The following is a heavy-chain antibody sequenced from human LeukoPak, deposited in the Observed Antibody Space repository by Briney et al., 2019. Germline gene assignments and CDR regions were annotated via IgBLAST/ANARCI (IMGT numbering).Heavy chain of an antibody. V-gene: IGHV1-2*02. CDR1: GYTFTGYY. CDR3: ARGSIVGTTFDYFDY. D-gene: IGHD1-26*01. J-gene: IGHJ4*02. Sequence: ASVKVSCKVSGYTFTGYYMHWVRQAPGQGLEWMGWINPNSGGTNYAQKFQGRVTMTRDTSISTAYMELRRLRFDDTAVYYCARGSIVGTTFDYFDYWGQGTLVTVSS. CDR2: INPNSGGT.